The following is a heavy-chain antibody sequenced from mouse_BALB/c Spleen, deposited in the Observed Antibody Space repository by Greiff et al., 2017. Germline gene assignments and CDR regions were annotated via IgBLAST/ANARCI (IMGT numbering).Heavy chain of an antibody. J-gene: IGHJ4*01. CDR1: GYTFTDYA. D-gene: IGHD2-4*01. CDR3: ARGLRPLYAMDY. V-gene: IGHV1S137*01. Sequence: LVRPGVSVKISCKGSGYTFTDYAMHWVKQSHAKSLEWIGVISTYYGDASYNQKFKGKATMTVDKSSSTAYMELARLTSEDSAIYYCARGLRPLYAMDYWGQGTSVTVSS. CDR2: ISTYYGDA.